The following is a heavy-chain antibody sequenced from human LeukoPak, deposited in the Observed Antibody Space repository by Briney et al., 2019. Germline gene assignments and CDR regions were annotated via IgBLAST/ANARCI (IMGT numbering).Heavy chain of an antibody. Sequence: PSETLSLTCTVSGGSISSSSYYWGWLRQPPGKGLEWIGSIYYSGSTYYNPSLKSRVTISVDTSKNQFSLKLSSVTAADTAVYYCARQPFYGGPFDYWGQGTLVTVSS. J-gene: IGHJ4*02. V-gene: IGHV4-39*01. CDR1: GGSISSSSYY. CDR2: IYYSGST. D-gene: IGHD4-23*01. CDR3: ARQPFYGGPFDY.